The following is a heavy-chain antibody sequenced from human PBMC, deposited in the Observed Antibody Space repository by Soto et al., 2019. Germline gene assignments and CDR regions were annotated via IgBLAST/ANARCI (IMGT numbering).Heavy chain of an antibody. D-gene: IGHD2-15*01. Sequence: QVQLVQSGPEVKKPGSSVKVSCKASGDTFNSYAISWVRQSPGQGLEWMGGIIPIFGTTKYAQKFQSRVTITEDGSTSTAYMELSSLRAQDKAVYYCARVVGVDYFLSGMDVWGQGTTVTVSS. CDR3: ARVVGVDYFLSGMDV. J-gene: IGHJ6*02. V-gene: IGHV1-69*01. CDR2: IIPIFGTT. CDR1: GDTFNSYA.